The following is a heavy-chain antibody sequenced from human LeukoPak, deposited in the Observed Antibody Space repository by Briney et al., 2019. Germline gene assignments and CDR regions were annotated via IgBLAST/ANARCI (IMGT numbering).Heavy chain of an antibody. J-gene: IGHJ3*02. CDR3: AREVPGTLDDGFDI. CDR1: GFSIGSSW. CDR2: MNEDGSGT. Sequence: GGSLRLSCAVSGFSIGSSWMSWVRQTPGKGLEWVADMNEDGSGTYYVDSVKGRFTVSRDNAKNSLYLQLDSLRAEDTAVYYCAREVPGTLDDGFDIWGQGTMVTVSS. V-gene: IGHV3-7*01.